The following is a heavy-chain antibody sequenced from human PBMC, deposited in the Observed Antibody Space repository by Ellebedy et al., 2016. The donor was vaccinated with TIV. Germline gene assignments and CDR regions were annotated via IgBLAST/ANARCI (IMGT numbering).Heavy chain of an antibody. D-gene: IGHD3-10*01. V-gene: IGHV1-3*01. CDR1: GYTFTSYA. Sequence: ASVKVSXKASGYTFTSYAMHWVRQAPGQRLEWMGWINAGNGNTKYSQKFQGRVTITRDTSASTAYMELSSLRSEDTAVYYCATTRPVLLWFGELMDDAFDIWGQGTMVTVSS. CDR3: ATTRPVLLWFGELMDDAFDI. J-gene: IGHJ3*02. CDR2: INAGNGNT.